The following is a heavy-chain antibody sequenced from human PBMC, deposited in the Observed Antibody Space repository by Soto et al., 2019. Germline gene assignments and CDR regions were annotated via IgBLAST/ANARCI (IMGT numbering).Heavy chain of an antibody. CDR3: ASAAREYYYYGMDV. CDR2: ISGSGGST. Sequence: PGGSLGLSCAASGFTFSSYAMSWVRQAPGKGLEWVSAISGSGGSTYYADSVRGRFTISRDNSKNTLYLQMNSLRAEDTAVYYCASAAREYYYYGMDVWGQGTTVTVSS. CDR1: GFTFSSYA. V-gene: IGHV3-23*01. J-gene: IGHJ6*02.